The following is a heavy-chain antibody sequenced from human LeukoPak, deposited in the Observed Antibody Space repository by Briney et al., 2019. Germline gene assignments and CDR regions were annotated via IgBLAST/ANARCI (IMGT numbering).Heavy chain of an antibody. V-gene: IGHV3-74*01. D-gene: IGHD2-2*01. Sequence: GGSLRLSCAASGNYWMHWVRQAPGKGLVWVSHINSDGSWTSYADSVKGRFTISKDNAKNAVYLQMNNLRAEDTAVYYCVSFYETYWGRGTLVTVSS. J-gene: IGHJ4*02. CDR2: INSDGSWT. CDR1: GNYW. CDR3: VSFYETY.